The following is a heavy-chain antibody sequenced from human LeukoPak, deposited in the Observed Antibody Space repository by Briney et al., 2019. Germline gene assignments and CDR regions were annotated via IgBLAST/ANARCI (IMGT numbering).Heavy chain of an antibody. D-gene: IGHD5-12*01. Sequence: GASVKVSCKASGYTFTSYGISWVRQAPGQGLEWMGWISAYNGNTKYAQTLQGRVTMTTGTSTSTAYMELRSLRSDDTAVYYCTSTGYSGHDPLHYWGRGTLVTVSS. CDR2: ISAYNGNT. CDR3: TSTGYSGHDPLHY. J-gene: IGHJ4*02. V-gene: IGHV1-18*01. CDR1: GYTFTSYG.